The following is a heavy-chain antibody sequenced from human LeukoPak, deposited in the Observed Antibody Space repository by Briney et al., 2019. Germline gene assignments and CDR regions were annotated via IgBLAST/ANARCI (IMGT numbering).Heavy chain of an antibody. CDR3: ATRITAAGFDY. CDR1: GFTFSSYA. J-gene: IGHJ4*02. CDR2: VSGSGSVT. D-gene: IGHD6-13*01. Sequence: GGSLRLSCAASGFTFSSYAMTWVRQAPGKGLGWVSAVSGSGSVTYYTDSVKGRFTISRDNSKNTLYLQMNSLRAEDTAVYYCATRITAAGFDYWGQGTLVTVSS. V-gene: IGHV3-23*01.